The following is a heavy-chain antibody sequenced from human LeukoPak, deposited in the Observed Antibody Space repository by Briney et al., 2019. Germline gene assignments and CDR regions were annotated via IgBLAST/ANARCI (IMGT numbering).Heavy chain of an antibody. Sequence: GASVKVSCKASGYTFTGYYMHWVRQAPGQGLEWMGWINPNSGGTNYAQKFQGRVTMTRDTSISTAYMELSRLRSDDTGVYYCARDRAPSIVGATGAFDIWGQGTMVTVSS. J-gene: IGHJ3*02. D-gene: IGHD1-26*01. CDR3: ARDRAPSIVGATGAFDI. CDR1: GYTFTGYY. V-gene: IGHV1-2*02. CDR2: INPNSGGT.